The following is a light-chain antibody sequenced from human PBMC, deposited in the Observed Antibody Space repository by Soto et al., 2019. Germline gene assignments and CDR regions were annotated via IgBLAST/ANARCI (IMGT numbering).Light chain of an antibody. Sequence: QAVLTQPASVSGSPGQSITISCTGTSSDVGAYDYVSWYQQPAGKPPQFMLYEVRNRPAGLSDRFSAYKSGNTASLTISGRQDEEEDYYYCSSFTTSKTWVFGGGTKLTVL. CDR2: EVR. J-gene: IGLJ3*02. CDR3: SSFTTSKTWV. CDR1: SSDVGAYDY. V-gene: IGLV2-14*01.